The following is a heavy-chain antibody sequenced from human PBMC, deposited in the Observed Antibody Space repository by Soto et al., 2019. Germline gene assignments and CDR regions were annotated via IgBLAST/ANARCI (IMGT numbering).Heavy chain of an antibody. D-gene: IGHD1-26*01. CDR1: GGSISSYY. J-gene: IGHJ4*02. Sequence: SETLSLTCTVSGGSISSYYWSWIRQPPGKGLEWIGYIYYSGSTNYNPSLKSRVTISVDTSKNQFSLNLSSVSAADTAVYYCARYSGTYYVYWGQGTLVTVSS. CDR2: IYYSGST. CDR3: ARYSGTYYVY. V-gene: IGHV4-59*01.